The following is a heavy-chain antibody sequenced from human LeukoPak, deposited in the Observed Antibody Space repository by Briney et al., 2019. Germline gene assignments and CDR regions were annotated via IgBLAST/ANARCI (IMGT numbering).Heavy chain of an antibody. V-gene: IGHV3-20*04. CDR3: ARDQGSADY. J-gene: IGHJ4*02. CDR1: GFDFDDYG. Sequence: GGSLRLSCAASGFDFDDYGMTWVRQAPGKGLEWVSGISGNGGSTGYADSVRGRFIISRGNAKNYVHLQMDSLRAEDAAVYYCARDQGSADYWGQGTLVTVSS. CDR2: ISGNGGST.